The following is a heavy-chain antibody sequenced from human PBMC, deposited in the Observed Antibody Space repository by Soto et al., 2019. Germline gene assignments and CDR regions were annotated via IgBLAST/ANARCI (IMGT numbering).Heavy chain of an antibody. J-gene: IGHJ4*02. V-gene: IGHV3-23*01. CDR1: GFTFSSYS. CDR2: ISGSGDTT. CDR3: VKDVFGVWFGELLSFDY. D-gene: IGHD3-10*01. Sequence: PGGSLRLSCAASGFTFSSYSMSWVRQPLGKGLEWVSAISGSGDTTKYADSVKGRFTISRDNPKNTLFLQMNSLRAEDTAIYYCVKDVFGVWFGELLSFDYWGQGALVTVSS.